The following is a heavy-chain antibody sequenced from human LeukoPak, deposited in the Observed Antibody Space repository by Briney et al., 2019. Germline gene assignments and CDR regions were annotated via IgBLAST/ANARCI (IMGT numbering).Heavy chain of an antibody. V-gene: IGHV3-30-3*01. CDR1: GFTFSSYA. J-gene: IGHJ4*02. CDR3: AKGSAVADINFDY. D-gene: IGHD6-19*01. CDR2: ISYDGSNK. Sequence: GESLRLSCAASGFTFSSYAMHWVRQAPGKGLEWVAVISYDGSNKYYADSVQGRFTISRDNSKNTLYLQMNSLRAEDTAVYYCAKGSAVADINFDYWGQGTLVTVSS.